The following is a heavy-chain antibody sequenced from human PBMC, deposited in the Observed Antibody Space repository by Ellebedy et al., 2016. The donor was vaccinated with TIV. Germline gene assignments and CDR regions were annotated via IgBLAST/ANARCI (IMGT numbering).Heavy chain of an antibody. Sequence: MPSETLSLTCTVSGDSITTHYWTWIRQSPGRGLEWIGYIHYSGNTNYNPSLKSRVTISLDTSKNQFSLKLTSVSAADTAVYYCARPLSTYNAFDIWGQGTMVTVSS. CDR1: GDSITTHY. D-gene: IGHD2-2*01. CDR2: IHYSGNT. CDR3: ARPLSTYNAFDI. J-gene: IGHJ3*02. V-gene: IGHV4-59*08.